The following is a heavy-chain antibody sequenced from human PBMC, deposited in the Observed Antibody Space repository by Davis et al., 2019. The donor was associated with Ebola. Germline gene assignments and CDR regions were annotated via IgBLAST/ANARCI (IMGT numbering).Heavy chain of an antibody. Sequence: GESLKISCAASGFTFSSYAMSWLRQAPGKGLEWVSAISGSGGSTYYADSVKGRFTISRDNSKNTLYLHMNSLRAEDTAVYYCAKHERSSGSPSNYWGQGTLVTVSS. V-gene: IGHV3-23*01. D-gene: IGHD6-19*01. CDR1: GFTFSSYA. J-gene: IGHJ4*02. CDR3: AKHERSSGSPSNY. CDR2: ISGSGGST.